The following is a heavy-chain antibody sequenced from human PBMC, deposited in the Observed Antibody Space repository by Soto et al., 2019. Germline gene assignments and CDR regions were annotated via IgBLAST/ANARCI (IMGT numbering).Heavy chain of an antibody. V-gene: IGHV4-59*08. Sequence: SETLSLTCTVSCGSISSYYCSWIRQPPGKGLEWIGYTSNSAPTIYNPSLKSRVTISADTSKNQFSLRLNSVTAADTAVYFCARQFRDVYNAVEYWGQGALVTVSS. CDR1: CGSISSYY. CDR2: TSNSAPT. D-gene: IGHD1-1*01. CDR3: ARQFRDVYNAVEY. J-gene: IGHJ4*02.